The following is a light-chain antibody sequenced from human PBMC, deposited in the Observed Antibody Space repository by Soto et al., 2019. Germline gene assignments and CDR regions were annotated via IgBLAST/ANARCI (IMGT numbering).Light chain of an antibody. V-gene: IGLV2-8*01. J-gene: IGLJ2*01. Sequence: QAEVTQPPSASGSPGQSVTISCTGTSSDVGGYNYVSWYQQHPGKAPKLMIYEVSQRPSGVPDRFSGSKSGNTASLTVSGLQAEDEADYYCSSYAGSKSLVFGGGTQLTVL. CDR1: SSDVGGYNY. CDR3: SSYAGSKSLV. CDR2: EVS.